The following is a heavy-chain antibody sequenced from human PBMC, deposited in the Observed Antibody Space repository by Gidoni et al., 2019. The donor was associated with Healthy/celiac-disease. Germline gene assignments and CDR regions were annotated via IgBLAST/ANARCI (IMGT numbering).Heavy chain of an antibody. Sequence: QVQLVQSGAEVKKPGASVKVSCKASGYTFTSYDINWVRQATGQGLEWMGWMNPNSGNTGYAQKFQGRVTMTRNTSISTAYMELSSLRSEDTAVYYCARGVRRTLRGGYYDSSGYSYYFDYWGQGTLVTVSS. J-gene: IGHJ4*02. CDR3: ARGVRRTLRGGYYDSSGYSYYFDY. V-gene: IGHV1-8*01. CDR1: GYTFTSYD. CDR2: MNPNSGNT. D-gene: IGHD3-22*01.